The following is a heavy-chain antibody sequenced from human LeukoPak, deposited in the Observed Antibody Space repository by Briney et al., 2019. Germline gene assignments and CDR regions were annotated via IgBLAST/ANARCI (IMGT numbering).Heavy chain of an antibody. D-gene: IGHD1-26*01. CDR3: ARTSIVGATPFDY. CDR2: INQSAGA. V-gene: IGHV4-34*01. Sequence: SETLSLTCAVYGGSLSGYYWTWVRQPPGKGLEWIGDINQSAGANYNPSLKSRVTISVDTSKNQFSLKLSSVTAADTAVYYCARTSIVGATPFDYWGQGTLVTVSS. CDR1: GGSLSGYY. J-gene: IGHJ4*02.